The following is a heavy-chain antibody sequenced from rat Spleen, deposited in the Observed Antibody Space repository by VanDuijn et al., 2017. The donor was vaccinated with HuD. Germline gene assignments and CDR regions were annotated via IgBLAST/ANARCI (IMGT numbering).Heavy chain of an antibody. V-gene: IGHV5S13*01. J-gene: IGHJ2*01. Sequence: EVQLVESGGGLVQPGRSLKLSCEASGFTFNNYVMAWVRQAPTKGLEWVAYISAGGDSSYYRDSVKGRFAISRDNAKNTLYLQMDSLRSEDTATYYCTRHPDYSNYFDYWGQGVMVTVSS. D-gene: IGHD1-1*01. CDR3: TRHPDYSNYFDY. CDR2: ISAGGDSS. CDR1: GFTFNNYV.